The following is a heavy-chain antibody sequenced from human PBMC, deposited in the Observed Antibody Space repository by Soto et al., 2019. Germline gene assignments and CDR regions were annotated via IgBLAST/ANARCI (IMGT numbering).Heavy chain of an antibody. CDR2: IIPIFGTA. V-gene: IGHV1-69*13. J-gene: IGHJ6*02. CDR1: GGTFSSYA. CDR3: ARDFYCGGDCYPYYGMDV. Sequence: SVKVSCKASGGTFSSYAISWVRQAPGQGLEWMGGIIPIFGTANYAQKFQGRVTITADESTSTAYMELSSLRSEDTAVYYCARDFYCGGDCYPYYGMDVWGQGTTVTVSS. D-gene: IGHD2-21*02.